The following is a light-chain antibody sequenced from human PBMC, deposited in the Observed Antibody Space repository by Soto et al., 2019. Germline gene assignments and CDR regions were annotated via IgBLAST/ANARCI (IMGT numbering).Light chain of an antibody. CDR2: GAS. CDR1: QSVSGN. Sequence: EILMTQSPATLSVAPGERVTLSCRASQSVSGNLAWYQQKPGQAPRLLMYGASTRATGIPARFSGSGSGTEFSLTISSLQSEDVAVYYCQQYNNWLFTFGGGTRVEIK. CDR3: QQYNNWLFT. V-gene: IGKV3-15*01. J-gene: IGKJ4*01.